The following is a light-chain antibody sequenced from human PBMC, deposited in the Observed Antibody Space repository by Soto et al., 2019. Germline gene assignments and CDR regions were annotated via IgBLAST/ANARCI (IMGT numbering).Light chain of an antibody. V-gene: IGKV3-20*01. Sequence: EIVLTQSPDTLSLSPGERATLSCRASQSIRSERLAWYQQKPGQAPRLVIFDASNRASGMPERFSGSGSGTDFTLTIARLEPEDFAVYYCQQYYSYPPSFTFGPGTKVEI. CDR1: QSIRSER. CDR3: QQYYSYPPSFT. J-gene: IGKJ3*01. CDR2: DAS.